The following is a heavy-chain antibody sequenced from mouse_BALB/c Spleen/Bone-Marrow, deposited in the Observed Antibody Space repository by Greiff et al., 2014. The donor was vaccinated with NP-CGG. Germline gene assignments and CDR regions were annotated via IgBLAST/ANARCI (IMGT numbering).Heavy chain of an antibody. CDR1: GSSLTSYG. CDR3: ARVPLFRYGSSYGMDY. CDR2: IWAGGST. V-gene: IGHV2-9*02. D-gene: IGHD1-1*01. J-gene: IGHJ4*01. Sequence: VMLVESGPGLVAPSRSLSITCTVSGSSLTSYGVHWVRQPPGKGLEWLGVIWAGGSTNYNSALMSRLSISKDNSKSQVFLKMNSLQTDDTAMYYCARVPLFRYGSSYGMDYWGQGTSVTVSS.